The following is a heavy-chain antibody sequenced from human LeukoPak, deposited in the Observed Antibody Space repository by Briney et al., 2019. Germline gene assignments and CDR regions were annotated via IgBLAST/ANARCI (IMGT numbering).Heavy chain of an antibody. CDR3: AKRRPTYYYDSSGYTSWYFDL. V-gene: IGHV3-30*02. CDR2: IRYDGSST. CDR1: GFIFNVYG. Sequence: GGSLRLSCATSGFIFNVYGFHWVRQAPGKGLEWLSFIRYDGSSTYYADSVKGRFTISRDNSKNTLYLQMNSLRAEDTAVYYCAKRRPTYYYDSSGYTSWYFDLWGRGTLVTVSS. D-gene: IGHD3-22*01. J-gene: IGHJ2*01.